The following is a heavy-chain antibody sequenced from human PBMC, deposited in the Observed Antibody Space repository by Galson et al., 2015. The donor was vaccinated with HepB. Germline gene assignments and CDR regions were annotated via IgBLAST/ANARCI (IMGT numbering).Heavy chain of an antibody. CDR2: INPNSGGT. CDR1: GYTFTGYY. CDR3: ARDLDYYGSGSYD. Sequence: SVKVSCKASGYTFTGYYMHWVRQALGQGLEWMGWINPNSGGTNYAQKFQGRVTMTRDTSISTAYMELSRLRSDDTAVYYCARDLDYYGSGSYDWGQGTLVTVSS. D-gene: IGHD3-10*01. V-gene: IGHV1-2*02. J-gene: IGHJ4*02.